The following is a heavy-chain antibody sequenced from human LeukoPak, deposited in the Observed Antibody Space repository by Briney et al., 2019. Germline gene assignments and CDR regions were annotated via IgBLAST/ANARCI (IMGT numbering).Heavy chain of an antibody. J-gene: IGHJ6*03. V-gene: IGHV1-18*01. D-gene: IGHD6-13*01. CDR2: ISVFYGHT. CDR1: GYTFTNYG. Sequence: ASVKVSCKASGYTFTNYGISWVRQAPGQGLEWMGWISVFYGHTNYSQNFQVRLTMTTHTSTSTAYLELRSLRSDDTAVYYCVREVSAANAGYMDVWGTGTTVTVS. CDR3: VREVSAANAGYMDV.